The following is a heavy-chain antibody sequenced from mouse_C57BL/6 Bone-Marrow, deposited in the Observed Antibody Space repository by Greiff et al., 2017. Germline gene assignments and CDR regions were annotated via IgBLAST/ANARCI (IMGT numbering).Heavy chain of an antibody. CDR2: IYPRSGNT. CDR3: ARGYDYWFAY. Sequence: VKLMESGAELARPGASVKLSCKASGYTFTSYGISWVKQRTGQGLEWIGEIYPRSGNTYYNEKFKGKATLTADKSSSTAYMELRSLTSEDSAVYFCARGYDYWFAYWGQGTLVTVSA. D-gene: IGHD2-4*01. J-gene: IGHJ3*01. V-gene: IGHV1-81*01. CDR1: GYTFTSYG.